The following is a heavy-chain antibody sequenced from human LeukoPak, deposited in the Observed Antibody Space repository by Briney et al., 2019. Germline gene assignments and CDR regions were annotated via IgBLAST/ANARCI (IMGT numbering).Heavy chain of an antibody. J-gene: IGHJ4*02. D-gene: IGHD4-17*01. CDR2: IYYSGST. V-gene: IGHV4-39*01. CDR1: GGSISSNSYY. Sequence: SETLSLTCIVSGGSISSNSYYWGWIRQPPGKGLVWIGTIYYSGSTYYNPSLKSRVTISVDTSKNQFSLKLSSVTAADTAVYYCARGSPPDYGDYENWGQGTLVTVSS. CDR3: ARGSPPDYGDYEN.